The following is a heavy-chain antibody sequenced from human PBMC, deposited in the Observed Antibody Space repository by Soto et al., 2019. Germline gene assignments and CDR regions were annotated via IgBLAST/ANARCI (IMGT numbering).Heavy chain of an antibody. Sequence: QVQLVESGGGVVQPGRSLRLSCVASGFTLSKYGMHWVRQAPGKGLEWVAFISDHEVDKYYADSAKGRFTISRDTSKTILYLQMNSLRGDDTAVYFCARAPPDTTLAFDIWGQGTMVTVSS. D-gene: IGHD1-1*01. CDR1: GFTLSKYG. CDR3: ARAPPDTTLAFDI. V-gene: IGHV3-30*03. CDR2: ISDHEVDK. J-gene: IGHJ3*02.